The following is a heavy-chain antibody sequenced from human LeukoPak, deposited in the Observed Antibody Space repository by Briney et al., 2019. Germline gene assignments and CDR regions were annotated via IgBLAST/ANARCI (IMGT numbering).Heavy chain of an antibody. CDR2: INPTGTSS. CDR3: ARDNSLHDMAWWFDP. V-gene: IGHV1-46*01. D-gene: IGHD3-22*01. Sequence: GASVKVSCKSSGYTFTRHYLHWVRQAPGQGLEWVGLINPTGTSSWSAQKFQGRVTLTRDMSTSTDYMELSSLRSEDTAVYYCARDNSLHDMAWWFDPWGQGTLVIVSS. CDR1: GYTFTRHY. J-gene: IGHJ5*02.